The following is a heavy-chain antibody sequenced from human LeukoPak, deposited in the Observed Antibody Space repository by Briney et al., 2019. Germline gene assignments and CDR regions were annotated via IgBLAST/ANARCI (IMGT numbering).Heavy chain of an antibody. V-gene: IGHV1-18*01. Sequence: GASVKVSCMASGYTFTSYGISWVRQAPGQGLEWMGWISAYNGNTNYAQKLQGRVTMTTDTSTSTAYMELRSLRSDDTAVYYCARDKTARDSSGYYYVPDYWGQGTLVTVSS. J-gene: IGHJ4*02. CDR3: ARDKTARDSSGYYYVPDY. D-gene: IGHD3-22*01. CDR1: GYTFTSYG. CDR2: ISAYNGNT.